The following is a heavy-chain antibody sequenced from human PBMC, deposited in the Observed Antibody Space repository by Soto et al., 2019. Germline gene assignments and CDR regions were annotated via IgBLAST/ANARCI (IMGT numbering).Heavy chain of an antibody. CDR3: ARWGRSSSYYYYGMDV. J-gene: IGHJ6*02. D-gene: IGHD6-6*01. CDR1: GYTFTSYD. V-gene: IGHV1-8*01. CDR2: MNPNSGNT. Sequence: ASVKVSCKASGYTFTSYDINWVRQATGQGLEWMGWMNPNSGNTGYAQKFQGRVTMTRNTSISTAYMELSSLRSEYTAVYYCARWGRSSSYYYYGMDVWGQGTTVTVSS.